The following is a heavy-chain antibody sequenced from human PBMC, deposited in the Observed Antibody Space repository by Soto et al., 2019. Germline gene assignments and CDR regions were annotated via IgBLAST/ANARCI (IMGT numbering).Heavy chain of an antibody. Sequence: PSETLSLTCTVSGGSISSGGYYWSWIRRHPGKGLEWIGYIYYSGSTYYNPSLKSRVTISVDTSKNQFSLKLSSVTAADTAVYYCAREVVVTAMGNWFDPWGQGTLVTVSS. D-gene: IGHD2-21*02. CDR2: IYYSGST. CDR3: AREVVVTAMGNWFDP. V-gene: IGHV4-31*03. J-gene: IGHJ5*01. CDR1: GGSISSGGYY.